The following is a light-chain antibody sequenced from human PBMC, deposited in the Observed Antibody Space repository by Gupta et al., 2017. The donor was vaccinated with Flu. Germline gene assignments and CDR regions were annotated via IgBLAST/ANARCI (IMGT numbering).Light chain of an antibody. CDR3: ADWDDSLNGHYV. V-gene: IGLV1-44*01. CDR2: YNN. CDR1: SSNIGSNT. Sequence: VTISSSGSSSNIGSNTVNWYQQVPGTAPTLLIFYNNQRRSGVPDRFSCSKSGTSAALAISALQSADEADYYCADWDDSLNGHYVFGTGTKVTVL. J-gene: IGLJ1*01.